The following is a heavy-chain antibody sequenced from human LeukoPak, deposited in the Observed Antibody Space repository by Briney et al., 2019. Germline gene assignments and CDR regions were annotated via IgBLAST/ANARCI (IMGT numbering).Heavy chain of an antibody. V-gene: IGHV3-21*01. Sequence: GGSLRLSCAASGFTFSSYSMNWVRQAPGKGLEWVSSISSSSSYIYYADSVKGRFTISRDNAKNSLYLQMNSLRADDTAVYYCARVAEAAAFDYWGQGTMVTVSS. CDR1: GFTFSSYS. CDR2: ISSSSSYI. D-gene: IGHD6-13*01. CDR3: ARVAEAAAFDY. J-gene: IGHJ4*02.